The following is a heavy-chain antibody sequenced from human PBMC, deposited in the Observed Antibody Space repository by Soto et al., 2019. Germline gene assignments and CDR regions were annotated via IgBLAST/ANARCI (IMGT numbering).Heavy chain of an antibody. CDR3: AKEKSGSYFSSYFDS. Sequence: GGSLRLSCAASRFTFSAYAMSWVRQAPGKGLEWVSAISSHGDSTYYADSVKGRFTISRDNFKNTLYLQMNNLRADDTAVYYCAKEKSGSYFSSYFDSWGQGTLVTVSS. CDR1: RFTFSAYA. D-gene: IGHD1-26*01. CDR2: ISSHGDST. V-gene: IGHV3-23*01. J-gene: IGHJ4*02.